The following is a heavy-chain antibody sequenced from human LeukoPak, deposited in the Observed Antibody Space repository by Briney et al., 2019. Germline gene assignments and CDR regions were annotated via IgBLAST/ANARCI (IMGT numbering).Heavy chain of an antibody. J-gene: IGHJ5*02. D-gene: IGHD1-26*01. Sequence: GGSLRLSCAASGFTFRDYYMSWIRQAPGKGLEWVSYISSSSSYTNYADSVKGRFTISRDNAKNSLYLQMNSLRAEDTAVYYCAREVGAKGNNWFDPWGQGTLVTVSS. CDR3: AREVGAKGNNWFDP. CDR1: GFTFRDYY. V-gene: IGHV3-11*05. CDR2: ISSSSSYT.